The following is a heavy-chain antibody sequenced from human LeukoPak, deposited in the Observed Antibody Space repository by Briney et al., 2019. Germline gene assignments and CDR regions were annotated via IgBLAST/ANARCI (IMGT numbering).Heavy chain of an antibody. J-gene: IGHJ4*02. V-gene: IGHV3-23*01. CDR2: IIGSGSST. Sequence: GGSLRLSCAASGFTFSSYAMSWVRQAPGKGLEWVSAIIGSGSSTYYADSVKGRFTISRDNSKNTLFLQMNSLRAEDTAVYYCTKDRAQQLVLDFWGQGTLVTVSS. D-gene: IGHD6-13*01. CDR3: TKDRAQQLVLDF. CDR1: GFTFSSYA.